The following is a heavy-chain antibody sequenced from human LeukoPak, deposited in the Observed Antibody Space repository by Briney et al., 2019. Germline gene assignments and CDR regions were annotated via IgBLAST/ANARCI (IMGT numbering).Heavy chain of an antibody. V-gene: IGHV4-59*12. CDR3: ARGAGTSERYNWFDP. J-gene: IGHJ5*02. D-gene: IGHD1-1*01. CDR1: GGSISSYY. CDR2: IYYSGST. Sequence: PSETLSLTCTVSGGSISSYYWNWIRQPPGKGLEWIGSIYYSGSTYYNPSLKSRVTISVDTSKNQFSLKLSSVTAADTAVYYCARGAGTSERYNWFDPWGQGTLVTVSS.